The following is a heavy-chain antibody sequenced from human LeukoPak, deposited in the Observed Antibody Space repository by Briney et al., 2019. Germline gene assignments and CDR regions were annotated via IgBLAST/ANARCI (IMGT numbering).Heavy chain of an antibody. CDR2: INPNSGGT. CDR3: ARDHKRQWLGDFDY. V-gene: IGHV1-2*02. J-gene: IGHJ4*02. Sequence: GASVKVSCKASGYTFTSYYMHWVRQAPGQGLEWMGWINPNSGGTNYAQKFQGRVTMTRDTSISTAYMELSRLRSDDTAVYYCARDHKRQWLGDFDYWGQGTLVTVSS. D-gene: IGHD6-19*01. CDR1: GYTFTSYY.